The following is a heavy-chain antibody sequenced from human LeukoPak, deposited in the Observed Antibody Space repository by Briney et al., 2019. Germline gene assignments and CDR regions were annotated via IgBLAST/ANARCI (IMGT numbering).Heavy chain of an antibody. CDR2: INQDGSEE. D-gene: IGHD5-12*01. Sequence: PGGSLKPSCAASGFTFSNYWITWFRQAPGKGLEWVPHINQDGSEEHYMDSAKARFTISRDNAKNSLSLQMNGLRAEDTAVYYCVRDGGVSGYDLLDYWGQGTLVTISS. CDR3: VRDGGVSGYDLLDY. V-gene: IGHV3-7*01. J-gene: IGHJ4*02. CDR1: GFTFSNYW.